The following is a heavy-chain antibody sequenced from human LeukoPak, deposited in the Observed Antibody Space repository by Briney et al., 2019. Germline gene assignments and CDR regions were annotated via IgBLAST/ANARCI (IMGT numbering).Heavy chain of an antibody. CDR1: GFILSDYA. CDR2: IGPVSAI. J-gene: IGHJ4*02. D-gene: IGHD3-3*01. CDR3: VKANYDYYFDY. Sequence: PGGSLRLSCAASGFILSDYAMSWVRQTPGQGLAWVSVIGPVSAIYYSDSVKGRFTISRDTSKNTLYLQMDSLRAEDTAVYFCVKANYDYYFDYWGQGTLVTVSS. V-gene: IGHV3-23*01.